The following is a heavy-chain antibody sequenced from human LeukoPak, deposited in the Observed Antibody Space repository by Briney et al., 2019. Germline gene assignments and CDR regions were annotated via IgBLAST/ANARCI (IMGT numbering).Heavy chain of an antibody. CDR2: IIPILGIA. CDR3: ARDELTTTQLAYCGGDCYSPWFDP. D-gene: IGHD2-21*01. J-gene: IGHJ5*02. Sequence: SVKVSCKASGGTFSSYAISWVRQAPGQGLEWMGRIIPILGIANYAQKLQGRVTITADKSTSTAYMELSSLRSEDTAVYYCARDELTTTQLAYCGGDCYSPWFDPWGQGTLVTVSS. CDR1: GGTFSSYA. V-gene: IGHV1-69*04.